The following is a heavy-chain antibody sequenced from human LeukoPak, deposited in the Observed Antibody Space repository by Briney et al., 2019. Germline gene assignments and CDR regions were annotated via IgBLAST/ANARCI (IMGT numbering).Heavy chain of an antibody. CDR1: GFTFSSYS. V-gene: IGHV3-21*01. D-gene: IGHD5-18*01. CDR3: ARDLGGYSYGSHFDY. J-gene: IGHJ4*02. CDR2: ITTSSSYI. Sequence: PGGSLRLSCAASGFTFSSYSLNWVRQAPGKGLEWVSSITTSSSYIYYADSVKGRFTISRDNAKNSLYLQMNSLRADDTAVYYCARDLGGYSYGSHFDYWGQGTLVTVSS.